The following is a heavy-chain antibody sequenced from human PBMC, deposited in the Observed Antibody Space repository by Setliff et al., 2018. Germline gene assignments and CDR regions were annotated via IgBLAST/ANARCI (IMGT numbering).Heavy chain of an antibody. CDR1: GGTFRNYG. CDR3: ARERGSYDSSTHYTYYFDY. D-gene: IGHD3-22*01. CDR2: IIPIFGTA. J-gene: IGHJ4*02. V-gene: IGHV1-69*05. Sequence: SVKVSCKASGGTFRNYGISWVRQTPGQGLDWMGGIIPIFGTANYAQKFQGRVTITTDDSTNTAYMELSSLRSEDTAVYFCARERGSYDSSTHYTYYFDYWGQGTLVTVS.